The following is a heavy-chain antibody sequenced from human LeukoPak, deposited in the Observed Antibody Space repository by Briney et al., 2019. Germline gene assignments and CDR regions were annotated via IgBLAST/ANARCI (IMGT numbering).Heavy chain of an antibody. CDR2: IYYSGST. Sequence: PSETLSLTCAVYGGSFSGYYWSWIRQPPGKGLEWIGYIYYSGSTNYNPSLKSRVTISVDTSKNQFSLKLSSVTAADTAVYYCARAMTTVTLNDAFDIWGQGTMVTVSS. CDR1: GGSFSGYY. V-gene: IGHV4-59*08. J-gene: IGHJ3*02. CDR3: ARAMTTVTLNDAFDI. D-gene: IGHD4-17*01.